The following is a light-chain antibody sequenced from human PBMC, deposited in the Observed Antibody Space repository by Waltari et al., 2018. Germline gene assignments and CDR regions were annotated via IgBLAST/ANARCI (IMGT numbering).Light chain of an antibody. CDR3: CSRDTSGKQYV. Sequence: SSELTQDPAVSVALGQRVRITCQGDSLRTYYATWYQQKPGQAPVVVMYGNNKRPSGVPARFSGSSAGNTAVLTITGAQAEDEADYYCCSRDTSGKQYVFGPGTQVTV. J-gene: IGLJ1*01. V-gene: IGLV3-19*01. CDR2: GNN. CDR1: SLRTYY.